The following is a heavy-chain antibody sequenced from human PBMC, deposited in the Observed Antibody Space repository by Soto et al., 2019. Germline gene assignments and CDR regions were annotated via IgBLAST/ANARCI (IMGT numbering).Heavy chain of an antibody. J-gene: IGHJ5*02. CDR2: ISAYNGNT. Sequence: ASVKVSCKASGYTFTSYGISWVRQAPGQGLEWMGWISAYNGNTNYAQKLQGRVTMTTDTSTSTAYMELRSLRSDDTAVYYCARDQIRITMVRGVIVWNWFDPWGQGTLVTVSS. D-gene: IGHD3-10*01. V-gene: IGHV1-18*01. CDR3: ARDQIRITMVRGVIVWNWFDP. CDR1: GYTFTSYG.